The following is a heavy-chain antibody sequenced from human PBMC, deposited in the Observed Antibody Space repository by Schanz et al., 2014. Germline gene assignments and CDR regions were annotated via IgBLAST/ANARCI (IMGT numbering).Heavy chain of an antibody. J-gene: IGHJ2*01. CDR2: ISYSGST. V-gene: IGHV4-59*12. CDR3: ARDTTWRLDL. D-gene: IGHD1-1*01. Sequence: QVQLQESGPGLLKPSETLSLTCTVSGGSIRSYFWSWIRQPPGKGLEWIGFISYSGSTYYNPSLKSRFTISLDTSKNQFSLKLRSVTAADTAVYYCARDTTWRLDLWGRGTLVTVSS. CDR1: GGSIRSYF.